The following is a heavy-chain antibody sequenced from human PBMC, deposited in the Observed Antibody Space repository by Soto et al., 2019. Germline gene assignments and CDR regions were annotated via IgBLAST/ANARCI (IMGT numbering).Heavy chain of an antibody. CDR2: IYHSGST. CDR3: AREGRYDSSGLGWWFDP. V-gene: IGHV4-30-2*01. D-gene: IGHD3-22*01. CDR1: GGSISRGGYS. J-gene: IGHJ5*02. Sequence: SETLSLPRAFSGGSISRGGYSWSWIRQPPGNGLEWIGYIYHSGSTYYNPSLKSRVTISVDRSKNQFSLKLSSVTAADTAVYYCAREGRYDSSGLGWWFDPWGQGTLVTVSS.